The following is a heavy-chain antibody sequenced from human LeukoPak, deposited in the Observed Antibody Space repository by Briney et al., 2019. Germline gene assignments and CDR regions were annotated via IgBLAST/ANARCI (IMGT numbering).Heavy chain of an antibody. CDR1: GFDLSTYA. CDR2: IWFDESIK. V-gene: IGHV3-33*03. J-gene: IGHJ4*02. CDR3: TRVSTTDDY. Sequence: GGSLRLSCAASGFDLSTYAMHWVRQAPGKGLEWVAVIWFDESIKYYADPVKGRFTISRDNAKNTLYLQMDSLRAEDTAVYYCTRVSTTDDYWGQGTLVTVSS. D-gene: IGHD2/OR15-2a*01.